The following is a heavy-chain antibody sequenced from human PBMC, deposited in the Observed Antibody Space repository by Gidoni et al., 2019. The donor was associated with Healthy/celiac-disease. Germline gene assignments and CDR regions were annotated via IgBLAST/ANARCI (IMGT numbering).Heavy chain of an antibody. V-gene: IGHV3-48*01. J-gene: IGHJ4*02. CDR3: ARRLGSSWYRGGFDY. Sequence: EVQLVESGGGLVQPGGSLRLSCAASGFTFSSYSMNWVRQAPGKGLEWVSYISSSRSTIYYADSVKGRFTISRDNAKNSLYLQMNSLRAEDTAVYYCARRLGSSWYRGGFDYWGQGTLVTVSS. CDR1: GFTFSSYS. CDR2: ISSSRSTI. D-gene: IGHD6-13*01.